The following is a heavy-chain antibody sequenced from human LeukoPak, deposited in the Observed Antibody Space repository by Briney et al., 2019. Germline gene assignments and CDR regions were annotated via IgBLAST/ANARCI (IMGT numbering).Heavy chain of an antibody. CDR1: GDTFKTYY. CDR3: ARAGHYGEYGLDV. J-gene: IGHJ6*02. V-gene: IGHV4-59*01. Sequence: PSETLSLNCTISGDTFKTYYWSWIRQPPGKGLEWIGYVYPSGSTKYDSYNPSLKSRATISVDPSENQFSLKLNSMTAADTALYYCARAGHYGEYGLDVWGQGTTVTVSS. D-gene: IGHD4-17*01. CDR2: VYPSGST.